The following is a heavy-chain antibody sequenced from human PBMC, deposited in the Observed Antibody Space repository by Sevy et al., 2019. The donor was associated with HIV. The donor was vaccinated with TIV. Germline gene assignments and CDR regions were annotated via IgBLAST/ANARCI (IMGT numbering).Heavy chain of an antibody. D-gene: IGHD5-12*01. V-gene: IGHV4-59*01. J-gene: IGHJ5*02. CDR1: GGPLSSYY. CDR2: IHYSGST. Sequence: SETLSLTCTVSGGPLSSYYWSWIRQPPGKKLEWIGYIHYSGSTQYNPSLNSRVTMSVDTSKNQFSLKLTSVTAADTAVYYCARAPPVRSGDDSLNWFDPWGQGTLVTVSS. CDR3: ARAPPVRSGDDSLNWFDP.